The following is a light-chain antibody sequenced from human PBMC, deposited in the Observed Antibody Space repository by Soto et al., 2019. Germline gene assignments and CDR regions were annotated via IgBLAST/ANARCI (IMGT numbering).Light chain of an antibody. V-gene: IGKV3-20*01. Sequence: EIVMTQSPATLSVSPGERTTLSCRASQSVGNNLAWYQQKPGQAPRLLIYGAYTRATGIPDRFYGSGSGTDFTLTIYRLEPEDFAVYYCQQYGDSPQTFGQGTKVDIK. CDR2: GAY. J-gene: IGKJ1*01. CDR1: QSVGNN. CDR3: QQYGDSPQT.